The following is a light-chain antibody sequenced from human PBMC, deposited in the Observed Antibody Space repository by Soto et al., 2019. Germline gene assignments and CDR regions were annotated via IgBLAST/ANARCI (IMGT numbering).Light chain of an antibody. V-gene: IGLV3-21*04. CDR2: YDS. CDR1: NIGGKS. Sequence: LTQAPSVSVAPGRTARITCGGNNIGGKSVHWYQQKPGQAPVLVIYYDSDRPSGIPERFSGSNSGNTATLTISRVEAGDEADYYCQVWDSRSDHYVFATGTKLTVL. J-gene: IGLJ1*01. CDR3: QVWDSRSDHYV.